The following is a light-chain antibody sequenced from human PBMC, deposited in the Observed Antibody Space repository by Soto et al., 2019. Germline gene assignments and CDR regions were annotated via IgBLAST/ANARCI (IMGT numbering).Light chain of an antibody. CDR2: DAS. CDR1: KSVDSW. CDR3: QQYKSFRT. Sequence: DIHMTQSPSTLSASVGDRVTITCRASKSVDSWLAWYQQEPGKAPKLLIHDASTLEGGVPSRFSGSGSATEFTLTISSLQPEDFATYYCQQYKSFRTFGQGSKVDIK. V-gene: IGKV1-5*01. J-gene: IGKJ1*01.